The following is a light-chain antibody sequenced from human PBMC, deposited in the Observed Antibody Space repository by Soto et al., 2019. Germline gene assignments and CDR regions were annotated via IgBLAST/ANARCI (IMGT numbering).Light chain of an antibody. CDR3: QSYDSSLSGVV. CDR1: SSNIGAGYD. V-gene: IGLV1-40*01. CDR2: GNS. J-gene: IGLJ2*01. Sequence: QPVLTQPPSVSGAPGQRVTIYCTGSSSNIGAGYDVHWYQQLPGTAPKVLIYGNSNRPSGVPDRFSGSKSGTSASLAITGLQAEDEADYYCQSYDSSLSGVVFGGGTKLTVL.